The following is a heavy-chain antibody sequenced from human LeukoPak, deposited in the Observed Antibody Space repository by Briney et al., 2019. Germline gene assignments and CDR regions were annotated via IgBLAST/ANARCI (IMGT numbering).Heavy chain of an antibody. Sequence: KPSETLSPTCTVAGRSISSYHWCWIRQPPGKGLEWIGYIYYSGSTNCNPSLKSRVTISVDTSKNQFSLKLSSVTAADTTVYYCSRRAYSIVYYFFDYWGQGALVTVSS. CDR3: SRRAYSIVYYFFDY. CDR2: IYYSGST. D-gene: IGHD1-26*01. V-gene: IGHV4-59*01. J-gene: IGHJ4*02. CDR1: GRSISSYH.